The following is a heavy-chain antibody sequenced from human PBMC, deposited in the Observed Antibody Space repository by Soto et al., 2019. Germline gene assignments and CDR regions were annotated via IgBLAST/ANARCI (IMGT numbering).Heavy chain of an antibody. D-gene: IGHD3-22*01. J-gene: IGHJ4*02. CDR3: ARGGVDYYDSSGYYFSPYYFDY. CDR1: GGSISSSNW. CDR2: IYHSGST. V-gene: IGHV4-4*02. Sequence: SETLSLTCAVSGGSISSSNWWSWVRQPPGKGLEWIGEIYHSGSTNYNPSLKSRVTISVDKSKNQFSLKLSSVTAADTAVYYCARGGVDYYDSSGYYFSPYYFDYWGQGPLVTVS.